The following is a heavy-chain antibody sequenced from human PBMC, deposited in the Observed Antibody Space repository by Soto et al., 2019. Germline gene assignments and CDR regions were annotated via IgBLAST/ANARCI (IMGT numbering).Heavy chain of an antibody. Sequence: GGSLRLSCAASGFTFSSYGMHWVRQAPGKGLEWVAVISYDGSNKYYADSVKGRFTISRDNSKNTLYLQMNSLRAEDTAVYYCAKDRLYNWNYDAFDIWGQGTMVTVSS. D-gene: IGHD1-7*01. CDR2: ISYDGSNK. V-gene: IGHV3-30*18. J-gene: IGHJ3*02. CDR3: AKDRLYNWNYDAFDI. CDR1: GFTFSSYG.